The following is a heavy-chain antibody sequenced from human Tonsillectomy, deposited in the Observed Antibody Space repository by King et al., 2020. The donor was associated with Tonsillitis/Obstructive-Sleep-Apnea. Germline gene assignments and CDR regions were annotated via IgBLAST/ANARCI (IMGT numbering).Heavy chain of an antibody. J-gene: IGHJ3*02. CDR2: IYYSGRT. Sequence: VQLQESGPGLVKPSETLSLTCTVSGGSISSYYWSWIRQPPGKGLECIGYIYYSGRTNYNPSLKSRVTISVDTSKNQFSLKLSSVTAADTAVYYCAREGAEMNAFDIWGPGAMVTVSS. D-gene: IGHD3-16*01. CDR3: AREGAEMNAFDI. CDR1: GGSISSYY. V-gene: IGHV4-59*01.